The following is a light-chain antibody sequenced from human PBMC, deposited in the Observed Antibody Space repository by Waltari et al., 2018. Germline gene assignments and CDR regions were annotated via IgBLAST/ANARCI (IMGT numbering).Light chain of an antibody. J-gene: IGKJ2*01. Sequence: DVVMTQSPLSLPVTLGQPASIPCRSSQSLVHSDGNTSLNWFQQRPGQSPRRLIYKVSNRDSGVPDRFSGSGSGTDFTLKISRVEAEDVGVYYCMQGTHYTFGQGTKLEIK. CDR2: KVS. CDR3: MQGTHYT. V-gene: IGKV2-30*02. CDR1: QSLVHSDGNTS.